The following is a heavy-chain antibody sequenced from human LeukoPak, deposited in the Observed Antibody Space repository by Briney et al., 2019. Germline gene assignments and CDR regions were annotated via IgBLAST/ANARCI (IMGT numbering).Heavy chain of an antibody. D-gene: IGHD6-19*01. CDR1: GFAFSSYG. J-gene: IGHJ4*02. CDR2: IRYDGSNK. V-gene: IGHV3-30*02. CDR3: AKEGIAVPGY. Sequence: GGSLRLSCAASGFAFSSYGMHWVRQAPGKGLEWVAFIRYDGSNKYYADSVKGRFTISRDNSKNTLYLQMNSLRAEDTAVYYCAKEGIAVPGYWGQGTLVTVSS.